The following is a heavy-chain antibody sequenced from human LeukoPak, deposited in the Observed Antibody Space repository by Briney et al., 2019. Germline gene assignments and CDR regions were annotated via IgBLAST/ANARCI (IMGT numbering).Heavy chain of an antibody. J-gene: IGHJ4*02. V-gene: IGHV3-23*01. D-gene: IGHD5-18*01. CDR2: ISGSGGST. CDR3: SRLRGYSYGYADY. Sequence: GGSLRLSCAASGFTFSSYAMSWVRQAPGKGLEWVSAISGSGGSTYYVDSVKGRFTISRDNSKNTLYLQMNSLRAEDTAVYYCSRLRGYSYGYADYWGQGTLVTVSS. CDR1: GFTFSSYA.